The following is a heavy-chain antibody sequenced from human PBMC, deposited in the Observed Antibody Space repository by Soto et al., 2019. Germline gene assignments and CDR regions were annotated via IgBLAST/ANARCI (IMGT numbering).Heavy chain of an antibody. Sequence: SVKVSCKASGGTFSSYAISWVRQAPGQGLEWMGGIIPIFGTANYAQKFQGRVTITADESTSTAYMELSSLRSEDTAVYYCAVRSSGWYGNDYWGQGTLVTVSS. CDR3: AVRSSGWYGNDY. CDR1: GGTFSSYA. V-gene: IGHV1-69*13. D-gene: IGHD6-19*01. CDR2: IIPIFGTA. J-gene: IGHJ4*02.